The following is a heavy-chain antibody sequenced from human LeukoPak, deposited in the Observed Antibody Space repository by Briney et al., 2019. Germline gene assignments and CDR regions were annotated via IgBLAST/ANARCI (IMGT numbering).Heavy chain of an antibody. CDR3: AKETIYCSGGSCYHDAFDI. J-gene: IGHJ3*02. CDR2: ISWNSVSI. V-gene: IGHV3-9*03. D-gene: IGHD2-15*01. Sequence: GGSLRLSCAASGFTFDDYAMHWVRQAPGKGLEWVSGISWNSVSIDYAYSVKGRFTISRDNAKNSLYLQMNSLRPEDMALYYCAKETIYCSGGSCYHDAFDIWGQGTMVTVSS. CDR1: GFTFDDYA.